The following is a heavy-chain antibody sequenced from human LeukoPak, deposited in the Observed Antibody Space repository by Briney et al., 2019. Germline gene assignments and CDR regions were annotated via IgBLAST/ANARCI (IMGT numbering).Heavy chain of an antibody. V-gene: IGHV4-61*01. J-gene: IGHJ6*04. Sequence: SETLCLTCTVSGGSVSSGSYYWSWIRQPPGKGLEWIGYIYYRWSTNYNPSLKSRVTISVDASKKQLSLKLRSVTAADTAVYYCARGEITMVRGVIHYGMDVWGKGTTVTVSS. CDR3: ARGEITMVRGVIHYGMDV. CDR2: IYYRWST. D-gene: IGHD3-10*01. CDR1: GGSVSSGSYY.